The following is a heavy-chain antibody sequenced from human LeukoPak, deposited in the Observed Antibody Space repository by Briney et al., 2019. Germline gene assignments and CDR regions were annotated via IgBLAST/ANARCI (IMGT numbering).Heavy chain of an antibody. CDR1: GGSISSYY. V-gene: IGHV4-59*12. CDR3: ARVRYYDSSGYIDY. D-gene: IGHD3-22*01. J-gene: IGHJ4*02. Sequence: KPSETLSLTCTVSGGSISSYYWSWIRQPPGKGLEWIGYIYYSGGTNYNPSLKSRVTISVDTSKNQFSLKLSSVTAADTAVYYCARVRYYDSSGYIDYWGQGTLVTVSS. CDR2: IYYSGGT.